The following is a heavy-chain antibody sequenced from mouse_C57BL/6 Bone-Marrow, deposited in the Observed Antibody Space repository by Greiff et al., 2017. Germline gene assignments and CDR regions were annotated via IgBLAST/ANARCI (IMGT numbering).Heavy chain of an antibody. Sequence: VQLQQSGPELARPWASVKISCQAFYTSSRRVHFAIRDTNYWMQRVKQRPGRGLEWIGSFYPGNGGPIYNPKVKGKATLTAEQPSSTAYMHLSSLTSEDSAVYYCALRRLYDGYYGYAMDYWGQGTSVTVSS. J-gene: IGHJ4*01. CDR3: SEDSAVYYCALRRLYDGYYGYAMDY. D-gene: IGHD2-3*01. CDR1: YTSSRRVH. CDR2: GRGLEWIG. V-gene: IGHV1-87*01.